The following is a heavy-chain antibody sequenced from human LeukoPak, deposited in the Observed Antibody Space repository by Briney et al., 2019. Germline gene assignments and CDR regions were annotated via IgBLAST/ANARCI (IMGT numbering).Heavy chain of an antibody. Sequence: SETLSLTCTVSGGSINYYYWMWIRQPPGKGLEWIGYIYYSGGTHYNPSLKSRVTMLVDTSKNQFSLKLTAVTAADTAVYYCARETPGAGHSDYWGQGSLVTVSS. J-gene: IGHJ4*02. V-gene: IGHV4-59*01. CDR2: IYYSGGT. CDR3: ARETPGAGHSDY. D-gene: IGHD7-27*01. CDR1: GGSINYYY.